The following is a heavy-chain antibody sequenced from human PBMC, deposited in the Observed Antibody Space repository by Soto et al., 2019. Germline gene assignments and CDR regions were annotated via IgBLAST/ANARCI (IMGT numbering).Heavy chain of an antibody. CDR1: GFTFSSYG. J-gene: IGHJ4*02. Sequence: GGSLRLSCAASGFTFSSYGVHWVRQAPGKGLEWVAVISYDGSNKHYADSVKGRFTISRDNAKTTLYLQMNSLRAEDTAVYYCARLPVGLWGQGTLVTVSS. CDR2: ISYDGSNK. D-gene: IGHD1-26*01. V-gene: IGHV3-30-3*01. CDR3: ARLPVGL.